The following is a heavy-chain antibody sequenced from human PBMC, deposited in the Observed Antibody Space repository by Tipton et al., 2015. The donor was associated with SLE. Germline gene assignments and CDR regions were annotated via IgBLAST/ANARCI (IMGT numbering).Heavy chain of an antibody. CDR3: AKDFAPYYYGMDV. CDR2: ISWDGGST. CDR1: GFTFDDYT. J-gene: IGHJ6*02. Sequence: SLRLSCAASGFTFDDYTMHWVRQAPGKGLEWVSLISWDGGSTYYADSVKGRFTISRDNSKNSLYLQMNSLRTEDTALYYCAKDFAPYYYGMDVWGQGTTVTVSS. V-gene: IGHV3-43*01.